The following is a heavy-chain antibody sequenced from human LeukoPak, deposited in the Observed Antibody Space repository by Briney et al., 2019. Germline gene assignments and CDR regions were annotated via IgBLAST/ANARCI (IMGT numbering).Heavy chain of an antibody. CDR1: GYTLTELS. J-gene: IGHJ6*04. CDR3: ATSLVVVPAATGGEYYYYGMDV. CDR2: FDPEDGET. Sequence: ASVKDSRKVSGYTLTELSMHWVRQAPGKGLEWMGGFDPEDGETIYAQKFQGRVTMTEDTSTDTAYMELSSLRSEDTAVYYCATSLVVVPAATGGEYYYYGMDVWGKGTTVTVSS. D-gene: IGHD2-2*01. V-gene: IGHV1-24*01.